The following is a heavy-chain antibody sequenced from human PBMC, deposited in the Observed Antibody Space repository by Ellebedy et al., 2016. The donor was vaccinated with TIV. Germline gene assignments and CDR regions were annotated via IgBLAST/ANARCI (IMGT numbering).Heavy chain of an antibody. D-gene: IGHD3-3*01. J-gene: IGHJ6*02. Sequence: GESLKISCAASGFTFSSYDMHWVRQAPGKGLEWVAVISYDGSNKFYADSVKGRFTISRDNSKNTLYLQMNSLRAEDTAVYYCARDSSYYDFWSGYYGLSGPSGMDVWGQGTTVTVSS. CDR2: ISYDGSNK. CDR1: GFTFSSYD. CDR3: ARDSSYYDFWSGYYGLSGPSGMDV. V-gene: IGHV3-30-3*01.